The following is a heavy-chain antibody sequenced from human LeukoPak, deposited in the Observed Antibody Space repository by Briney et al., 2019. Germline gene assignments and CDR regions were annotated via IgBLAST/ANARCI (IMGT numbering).Heavy chain of an antibody. CDR1: GFTFNHAW. V-gene: IGHV3-23*01. CDR2: ISGSGGNT. Sequence: GGSLRLSCAASGFTFNHAWLSWVRQAPGKGLEWVSTISGSGGNTYYADSVKGRFTISRDNSKNTLYLQMNSLRAEDTAVYYCAKAPRGAPDYWGQGTLVTVSS. J-gene: IGHJ4*02. D-gene: IGHD1-26*01. CDR3: AKAPRGAPDY.